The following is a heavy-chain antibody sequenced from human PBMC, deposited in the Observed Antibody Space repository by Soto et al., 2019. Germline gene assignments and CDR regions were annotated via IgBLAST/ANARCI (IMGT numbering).Heavy chain of an antibody. CDR2: IIPIFGTA. CDR1: GGTFSSYA. D-gene: IGHD3-3*01. CDR3: ASPRYDFWSGPHENTYYYYGMDV. V-gene: IGHV1-69*13. J-gene: IGHJ6*02. Sequence: SVKVSCKASGGTFSSYAISWVRQAPGQGLEWMGGIIPIFGTANYAQKFQGRVTITADESTSTAYMELSSLRSEDTAVYYCASPRYDFWSGPHENTYYYYGMDVWGQGTTVTV.